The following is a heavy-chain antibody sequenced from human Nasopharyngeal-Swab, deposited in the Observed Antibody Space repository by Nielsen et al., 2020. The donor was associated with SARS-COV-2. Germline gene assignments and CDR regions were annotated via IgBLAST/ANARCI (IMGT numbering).Heavy chain of an antibody. CDR3: TTDFYFDY. CDR2: IGDKAHNYAT. CDR1: GFAFSGSA. J-gene: IGHJ4*02. Sequence: GGSLRLSCAASGFAFSGSAIHWVRQASGSGLEWVGRIGDKAHNYATTYAASVKGRFTISRDDSKNTAFLQMDSLNTEATALYYCTTDFYFDYWGQGTLVTVSS. V-gene: IGHV3-73*01.